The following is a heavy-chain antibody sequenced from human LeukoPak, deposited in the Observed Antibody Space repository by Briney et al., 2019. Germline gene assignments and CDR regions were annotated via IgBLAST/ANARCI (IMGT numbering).Heavy chain of an antibody. J-gene: IGHJ4*02. CDR3: ARDTYYYDSSGYYLMGGFDY. CDR2: MSSSGSS. V-gene: IGHV4-39*02. Sequence: SETLSLTCAVSGASMNITTYYWGWIRQSPGKGLAWIGSMSSSGSSFYNPALMSRVTTSIDTSKNHFSLSLSSMTTTDTAVYYCARDTYYYDSSGYYLMGGFDYWGQGTLVTVSS. D-gene: IGHD3-22*01. CDR1: GASMNITTYY.